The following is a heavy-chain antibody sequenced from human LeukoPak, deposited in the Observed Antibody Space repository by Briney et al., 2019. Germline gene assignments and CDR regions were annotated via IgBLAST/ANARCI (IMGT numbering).Heavy chain of an antibody. CDR2: ISAYNGNT. V-gene: IGHV1-18*01. CDR3: ARGPFRVLPLIFGY. J-gene: IGHJ4*02. D-gene: IGHD3/OR15-3a*01. CDR1: GYTFTSYG. Sequence: GASVKVSCKASGYTFTSYGISWVRQAPGQGLEWMGWISAYNGNTNYAQKLQGRVTMTTDTSTSTAYMELRSLRSEDTAVYYCARGPFRVLPLIFGYWGQGTLVTVSS.